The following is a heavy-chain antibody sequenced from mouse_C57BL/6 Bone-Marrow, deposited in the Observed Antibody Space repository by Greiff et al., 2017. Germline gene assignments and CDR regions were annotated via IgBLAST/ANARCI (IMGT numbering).Heavy chain of an antibody. CDR3: ARSPDYYDSSYPYAKDY. J-gene: IGHJ4*01. CDR2: IHPNSGST. V-gene: IGHV1-64*01. Sequence: QVQLQQPGAELVKPGASVKLSCKASGYTFTSYWMHWVKQRPGQGLEWIGMIHPNSGSTNYNEKFKSKATLTVDKSSSTAYMQLSSLTSEDSAVYYCARSPDYYDSSYPYAKDYWGQGTSVTVSS. CDR1: GYTFTSYW. D-gene: IGHD1-1*01.